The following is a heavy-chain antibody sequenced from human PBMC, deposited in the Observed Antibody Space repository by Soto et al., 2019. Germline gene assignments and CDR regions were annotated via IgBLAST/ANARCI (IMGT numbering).Heavy chain of an antibody. CDR2: ISDSGEST. Sequence: EVQLLESGGGLVQPGGSLRLSCAAAGFTFATYPMSWVRQAPGKGLEWVSAISDSGESTYYADSAKGRFTISRDNSRNMLYLQLNSLRVEDTAVYYCVKKGAPFRCPEYWGQGTLVTVSS. CDR1: GFTFATYP. D-gene: IGHD2-2*01. CDR3: VKKGAPFRCPEY. V-gene: IGHV3-23*01. J-gene: IGHJ4*02.